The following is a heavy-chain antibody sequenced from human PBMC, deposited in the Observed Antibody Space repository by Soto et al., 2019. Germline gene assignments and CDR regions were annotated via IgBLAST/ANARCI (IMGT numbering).Heavy chain of an antibody. CDR3: ARVHLGPYGDLNQYYFDY. V-gene: IGHV4-59*01. D-gene: IGHD4-17*01. CDR1: GGSISSYY. J-gene: IGHJ4*02. CDR2: IYYSGST. Sequence: SETLSLTCTVSGGSISSYYWSWIRQPPGKGLEWIGYIYYSGSTNYNPSLKSRVTISVDTSKNQFSLKLSSVTAADTAVYYCARVHLGPYGDLNQYYFDYWGQGTLVTVFS.